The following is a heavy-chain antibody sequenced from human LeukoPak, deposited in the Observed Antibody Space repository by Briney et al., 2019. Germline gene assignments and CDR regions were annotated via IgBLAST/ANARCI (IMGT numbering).Heavy chain of an antibody. Sequence: GGSLRLSCAASGFTVSSNYMSWVRQAPGKGLEWVSVIYSGGSTYYADSVKGRFTISRDNSKNTLFLQMNSLRAEDTAVYYCARFSIGSMSYFDYWGQGTLVTVSS. CDR1: GFTVSSNY. V-gene: IGHV3-53*01. CDR3: ARFSIGSMSYFDY. CDR2: IYSGGST. D-gene: IGHD2/OR15-2a*01. J-gene: IGHJ4*02.